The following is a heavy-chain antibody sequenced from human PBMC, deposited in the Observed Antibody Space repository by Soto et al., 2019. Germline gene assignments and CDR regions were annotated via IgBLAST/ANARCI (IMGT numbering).Heavy chain of an antibody. J-gene: IGHJ4*02. CDR1: GASISRDH. CDR3: ATYTAGGGGRGY. CDR2: YSGTS. Sequence: QVQLQESGPGLVKPSETLSLTCTVSGASISRDHWNWIRQPPGKGLEWIGEYSGTSNYNPSLRSRVTMSGDTSNNQVSLKLSSVTAADTAVYYCATYTAGGGGRGYWGQGTLVTVSS. D-gene: IGHD3-16*01. V-gene: IGHV4-59*08.